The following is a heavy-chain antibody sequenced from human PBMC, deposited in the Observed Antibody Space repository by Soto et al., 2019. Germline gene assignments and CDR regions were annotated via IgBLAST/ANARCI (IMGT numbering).Heavy chain of an antibody. CDR2: IWYDGSKK. CDR1: GFTFSSHA. CDR3: ARDYWRGMGAATYYFDY. V-gene: IGHV3-33*01. Sequence: PGGSLRLSCAASGFTFSSHAMHWVRQAPGKGLEWVAVIWYDGSKKYYADSVKGRFTISRDNSKNTLYLQVNSLRAEDTAMYYCARDYWRGMGAATYYFDYWGQGTRVTVSS. J-gene: IGHJ4*02. D-gene: IGHD1-26*01.